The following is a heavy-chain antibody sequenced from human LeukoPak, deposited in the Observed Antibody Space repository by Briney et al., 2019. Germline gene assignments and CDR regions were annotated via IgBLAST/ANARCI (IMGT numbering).Heavy chain of an antibody. D-gene: IGHD5-18*01. V-gene: IGHV3-23*01. Sequence: GGSLRLSCATSGFPFETNAMSWVRQAPGKGLEWVATIGNTETFYADSVTGRFTISRDNSKNTVYLQMNRLRVEDTAIYYCAKDWIQFNRVFDCFDSWGQGTLVTVSS. CDR2: IGNTET. CDR1: GFPFETNA. CDR3: AKDWIQFNRVFDCFDS. J-gene: IGHJ4*02.